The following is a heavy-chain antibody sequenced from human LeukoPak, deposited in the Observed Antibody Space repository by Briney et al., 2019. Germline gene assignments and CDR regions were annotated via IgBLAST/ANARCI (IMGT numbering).Heavy chain of an antibody. CDR2: ISAYNGNT. CDR1: GYTFTSYG. Sequence: ASVKVSCKASGYTFTSYGISWVRQAPGQGLEWMGWISAYNGNTNYAQKLQGRVTMTTDTSTSTAYMELRSLRSDDTAVYYCARDTILWFGELFYFDYWGQGTLVTVSS. J-gene: IGHJ4*02. CDR3: ARDTILWFGELFYFDY. V-gene: IGHV1-18*01. D-gene: IGHD3-10*01.